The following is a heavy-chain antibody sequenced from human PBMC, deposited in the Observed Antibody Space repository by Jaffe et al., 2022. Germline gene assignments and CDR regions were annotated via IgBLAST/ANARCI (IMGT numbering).Heavy chain of an antibody. Sequence: QVQLVESGGGVVQPGGSLRLSCAASGFTFSSYGMHWVRQAPGKGLEWVAFIRYDGSNKYYADSVKGRFTISRDNSKNTLYLQMNSLRAEDTAVYYCAKDRYSSGWYPTGGWNAFDIWGQGTMVTVSS. V-gene: IGHV3-30*02. D-gene: IGHD6-19*01. CDR2: IRYDGSNK. J-gene: IGHJ3*02. CDR3: AKDRYSSGWYPTGGWNAFDI. CDR1: GFTFSSYG.